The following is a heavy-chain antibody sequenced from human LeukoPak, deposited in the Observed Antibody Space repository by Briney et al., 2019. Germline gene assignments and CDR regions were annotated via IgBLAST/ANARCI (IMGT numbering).Heavy chain of an antibody. Sequence: GASVKVSCKASGGTFSSYAISWVRQAPGQGLEWMGGIIPIFGTANYAQKFQGRVTITADESTSTAYMELSSLRSEDTAVYYCTTNKGSSWYDFDYWGQGTLVTVSS. CDR1: GGTFSSYA. CDR2: IIPIFGTA. D-gene: IGHD6-13*01. V-gene: IGHV1-69*13. J-gene: IGHJ4*02. CDR3: TTNKGSSWYDFDY.